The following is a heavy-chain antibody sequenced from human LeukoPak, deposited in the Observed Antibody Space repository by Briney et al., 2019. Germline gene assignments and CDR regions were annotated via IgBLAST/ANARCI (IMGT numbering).Heavy chain of an antibody. Sequence: GGSLRLSCAASGFTFSSYAMSWVRQAPGKGLEWVSAISGSGGSTYYADSVKGRFTISRDNSKNTLYLQMNSLRAEDTAVYYCARGKGSSSAGYWGQGTLVIVSS. CDR2: ISGSGGST. J-gene: IGHJ4*02. D-gene: IGHD6-6*01. CDR3: ARGKGSSSAGY. CDR1: GFTFSSYA. V-gene: IGHV3-23*01.